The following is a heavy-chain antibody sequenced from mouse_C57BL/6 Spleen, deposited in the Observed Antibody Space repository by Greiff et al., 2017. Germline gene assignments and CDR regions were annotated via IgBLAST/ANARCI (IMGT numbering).Heavy chain of an antibody. D-gene: IGHD1-1*01. V-gene: IGHV2-9-1*01. CDR3: ARKKDYGSSYYFDY. CDR2: IWTGGGT. Sequence: VQLQQSGPGLVAPSQSLSITCTVSGFSLTSYAISWVRQPPGKGLEWLGVIWTGGGTTYNSALKSRLSISKDNSKSQVFLKMNSLKTDDTDRYYWARKKDYGSSYYFDYWGQGTTLTVSS. J-gene: IGHJ2*01. CDR1: GFSLTSYA.